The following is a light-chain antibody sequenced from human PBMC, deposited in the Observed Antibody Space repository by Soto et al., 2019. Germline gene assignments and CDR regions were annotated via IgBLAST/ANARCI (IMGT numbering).Light chain of an antibody. Sequence: DIQMTQSPSSVSASVGDRVTISCRASQDISIWLGWYQQKPGRAPKLLIYTASTLQSGVPSRFSGSGSGTDFTLTINKLQPEDFATYYCQQANSFPWTFGQGTRVEI. CDR3: QQANSFPWT. J-gene: IGKJ1*01. V-gene: IGKV1-12*01. CDR2: TAS. CDR1: QDISIW.